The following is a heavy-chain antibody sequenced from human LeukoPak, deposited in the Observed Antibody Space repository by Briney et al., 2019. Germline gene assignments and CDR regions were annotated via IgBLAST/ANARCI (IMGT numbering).Heavy chain of an antibody. Sequence: GGSLRLSCAASGFPVSDNYLSWVRQAPGKGLEWVSVIFSATNTYYADSVKGRFTISRDNSKNTLYLQMNSLRAEDTAVYYCAKTEGFDPWGQGTLVTVSS. CDR2: IFSATNT. D-gene: IGHD1-14*01. J-gene: IGHJ5*02. CDR1: GFPVSDNY. V-gene: IGHV3-66*01. CDR3: AKTEGFDP.